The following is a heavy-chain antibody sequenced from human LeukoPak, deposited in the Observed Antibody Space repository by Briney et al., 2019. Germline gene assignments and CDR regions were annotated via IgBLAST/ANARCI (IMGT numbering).Heavy chain of an antibody. CDR3: ARVGSPPLTTLFYYYGMDV. V-gene: IGHV3-21*01. CDR1: GFTFSSYS. CDR2: ISSSSSYI. D-gene: IGHD2/OR15-2a*01. Sequence: GGSLRLSCAASGFTFSSYSMNWVRQAPGKGLEWVSSISSSSSYIYYADSVKGRFTISRDNAKNSLYLQMNSLRAEDTAVYYCARVGSPPLTTLFYYYGMDVWGQGTTVTVSS. J-gene: IGHJ6*02.